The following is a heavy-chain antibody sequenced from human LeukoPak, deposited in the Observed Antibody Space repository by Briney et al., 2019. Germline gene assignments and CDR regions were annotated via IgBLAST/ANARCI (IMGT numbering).Heavy chain of an antibody. D-gene: IGHD4-17*01. CDR1: GYTFTSYA. CDR3: ARPHYGDYADY. Sequence: GASVTVSCTASGYTFTSYAMNWVRQAPGQGLEWMGWINTNTGNPTYAQGFTGRFVFSLDTSVSTAYLQTSSLEAEDTAVYYCARPHYGDYADYWGQGTLVTVSS. V-gene: IGHV7-4-1*02. CDR2: INTNTGNP. J-gene: IGHJ4*02.